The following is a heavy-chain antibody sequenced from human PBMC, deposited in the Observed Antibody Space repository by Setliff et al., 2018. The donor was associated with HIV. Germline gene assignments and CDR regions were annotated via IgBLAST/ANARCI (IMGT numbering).Heavy chain of an antibody. Sequence: GSVKVSCKASGYTFASYGITWVRQAPGQGLEWMGWISAYDGNTNYAQKVRERVTLTTDTATNTAFMELKNLTSADTAVYFCARSDWELVLSSFDYWGQGTQVTVPQ. CDR3: ARSDWELVLSSFDY. V-gene: IGHV1-18*01. D-gene: IGHD1-26*01. CDR2: ISAYDGNT. J-gene: IGHJ4*02. CDR1: GYTFASYG.